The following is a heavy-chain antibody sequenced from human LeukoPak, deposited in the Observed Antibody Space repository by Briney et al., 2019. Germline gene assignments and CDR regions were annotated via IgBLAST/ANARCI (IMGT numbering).Heavy chain of an antibody. Sequence: VEALKISCKGSGYSFTTYWIGWVRQMPGKGLEWMGITYPGDSDTRYSPSFQGQVTISADKSISTAYLQWSGLKASDTAMYYCARHSVQGIVVVTASFDYWGQGTLVTVSS. J-gene: IGHJ4*02. D-gene: IGHD2-21*02. CDR1: GYSFTTYW. CDR3: ARHSVQGIVVVTASFDY. V-gene: IGHV5-51*01. CDR2: TYPGDSDT.